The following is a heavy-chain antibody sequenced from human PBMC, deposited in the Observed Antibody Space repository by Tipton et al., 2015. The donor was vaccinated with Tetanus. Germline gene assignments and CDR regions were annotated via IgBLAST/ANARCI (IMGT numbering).Heavy chain of an antibody. J-gene: IGHJ5*02. CDR1: GDSLRTGDRN. V-gene: IGHV4-61*08. CDR2: ISSSGST. Sequence: TLSLTCTVSGDSLRTGDRNWSWIRQPPGKGLEWLAYISSSGSTNSDYFLKSRITISRDTSKNQYSLSLSSVTAADTAVYFCARGASVVPNWFGPWGQGTLVTVSS. CDR3: ARGASVVPNWFGP. D-gene: IGHD2-15*01.